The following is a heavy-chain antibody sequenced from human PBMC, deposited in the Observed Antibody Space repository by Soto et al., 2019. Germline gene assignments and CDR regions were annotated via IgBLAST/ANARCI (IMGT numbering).Heavy chain of an antibody. CDR3: ARDLYSTSWYVRAFDM. V-gene: IGHV1-18*01. CDR1: GYTFTSYG. CDR2: ISAYNGNT. J-gene: IGHJ3*02. Sequence: ASVKVSCKASGYTFTSYGISWVRQAPGQGLEWMGWISAYNGNTNYAQKFQGRVTMTRDTSTSTVFLELSSLRSEDTAVYYCARDLYSTSWYVRAFDMWGQGTMVTVPS. D-gene: IGHD6-13*01.